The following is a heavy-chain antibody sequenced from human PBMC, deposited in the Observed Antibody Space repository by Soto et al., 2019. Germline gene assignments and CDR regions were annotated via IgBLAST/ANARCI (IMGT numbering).Heavy chain of an antibody. CDR2: IYPGDSDT. CDR3: AKTYYEGSGSYYNLGYFDY. D-gene: IGHD3-10*01. Sequence: PGESLKISCKGSGYSFTSYWISWVRQMPGKGLEWMGIIYPGDSDTRYSPSFQGQVTISADKSISTAYLQWSSLKASDTAMYYCAKTYYEGSGSYYNLGYFDYWGQGTLVTVSS. J-gene: IGHJ4*02. V-gene: IGHV5-51*01. CDR1: GYSFTSYW.